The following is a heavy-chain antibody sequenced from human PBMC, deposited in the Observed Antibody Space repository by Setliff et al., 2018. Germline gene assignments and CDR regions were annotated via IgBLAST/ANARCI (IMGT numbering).Heavy chain of an antibody. V-gene: IGHV1-18*01. J-gene: IGHJ4*02. D-gene: IGHD3-9*01. CDR1: GFGFTTFG. Sequence: ASVKVSCKTSGFGFTTFGFSWVRQAPGQGLEWLGSISPYSGNTNYPQWLQDRVTLTIDPSSTPAYMELRSLKSDDTAFYYCARSSAPSVVLAADFDFWGQGTLVTVSS. CDR2: ISPYSGNT. CDR3: ARSSAPSVVLAADFDF.